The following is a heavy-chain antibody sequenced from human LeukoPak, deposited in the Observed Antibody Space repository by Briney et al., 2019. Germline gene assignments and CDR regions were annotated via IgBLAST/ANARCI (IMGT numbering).Heavy chain of an antibody. CDR3: AKRGTGSSWANFDY. D-gene: IGHD6-13*01. Sequence: GGSLRLSCAASGFTFSSHWMTWVRQAPGKGLEWVANIKQDGSEKYYVDSVKGRFTISRDNAKNSLYLQMNSLGAEDTAVYYCAKRGTGSSWANFDYWAREPWSPSPQ. CDR1: GFTFSSHW. V-gene: IGHV3-7*05. CDR2: IKQDGSEK. J-gene: IGHJ4*02.